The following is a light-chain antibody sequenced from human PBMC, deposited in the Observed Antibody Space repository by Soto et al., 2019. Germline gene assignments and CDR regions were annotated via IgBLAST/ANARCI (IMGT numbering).Light chain of an antibody. J-gene: IGKJ4*01. CDR2: GAS. CDR1: QSVSSGY. CDR3: QQYGSSLPLT. Sequence: EIVLTQSPGTLSLSPGERATLSCRASQSVSSGYLAWYQQQPGQAPRLLIYGASSRATGIPDRFSGSGSGTDFTLTISRLEPDDFAEYYCQQYGSSLPLTFGGGTKVEIK. V-gene: IGKV3-20*01.